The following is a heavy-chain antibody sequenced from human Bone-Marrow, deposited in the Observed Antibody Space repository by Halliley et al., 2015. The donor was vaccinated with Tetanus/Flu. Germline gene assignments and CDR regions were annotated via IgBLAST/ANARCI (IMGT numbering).Heavy chain of an antibody. CDR3: AKERCITISSGGMCAFVI. CDR1: GFTFRSYA. CDR2: MSGSGGTT. Sequence: SLRLSCAASGFTFRSYAMTWVRQAPGKGLEWVSGMSGSGGTTNYADSVKGRFTISRDNSKNTLYLQMNSLRAEDTAIYYCAKERCITISSGGMCAFVIWGQGTMVTVSS. J-gene: IGHJ3*02. V-gene: IGHV3-23*01. D-gene: IGHD3-3*01.